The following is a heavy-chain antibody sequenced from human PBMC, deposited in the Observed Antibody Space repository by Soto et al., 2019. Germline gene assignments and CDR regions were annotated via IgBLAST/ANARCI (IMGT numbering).Heavy chain of an antibody. CDR3: ASVYVSGSRNYYYYGMGV. Sequence: EVQLVESGGGLVKPGGSLRLSCAASGFTFSSYSMHWVRQAPGKGLEWVSPISSSSSYIYYADSVKGRFTISRDNAKNSLYLQMKSLRAEDTAVYYCASVYVSGSRNYYYYGMGVWGQGTPVTVSS. V-gene: IGHV3-21*01. CDR1: GFTFSSYS. CDR2: ISSSSSYI. J-gene: IGHJ6*02. D-gene: IGHD3-10*01.